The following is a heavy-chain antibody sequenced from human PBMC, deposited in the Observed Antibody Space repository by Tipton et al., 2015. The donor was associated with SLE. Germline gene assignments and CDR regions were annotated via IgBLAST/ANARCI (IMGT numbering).Heavy chain of an antibody. CDR2: IIPIFGTA. J-gene: IGHJ4*02. D-gene: IGHD6-19*01. CDR1: GGTFSSYA. CDR3: ARAVGSRLLREYYFDY. Sequence: QLVQSGAEVKKPGSSVKVSCKASGGTFSSYAISWVRQAPGQGLEWMGRIIPIFGTANYAQKFQGRVTITADESTSTAYMELSSLRSEDTAVYFCARAVGSRLLREYYFDYWGQGTLVTVSS. V-gene: IGHV1-69*18.